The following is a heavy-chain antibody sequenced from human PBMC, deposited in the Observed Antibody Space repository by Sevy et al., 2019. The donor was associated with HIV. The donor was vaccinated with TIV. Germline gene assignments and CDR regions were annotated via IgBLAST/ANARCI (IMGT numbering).Heavy chain of an antibody. CDR2: LNQDGSEK. CDR3: PTDVWRSLGN. J-gene: IGHJ4*03. V-gene: IGHV3-7*01. D-gene: IGHD2-21*01. CDR1: GFTFSAYW. Sequence: GGCLRLSCAASGFTFSAYWMSWVRQTPGKGLEWVANLNQDGSEKYPVDSVKGRFTISRDNAKNSLYLQMNSLRVEDTAMYYYPTDVWRSLGNWGRGTVVTVSS.